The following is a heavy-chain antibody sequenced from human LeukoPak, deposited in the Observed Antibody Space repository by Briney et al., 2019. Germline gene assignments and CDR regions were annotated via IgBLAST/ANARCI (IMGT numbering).Heavy chain of an antibody. CDR2: LKQDGSEK. Sequence: GGSLRLSCAASGFTFTGYWMHWVRQAPGKGLEWVANLKQDGSEKHFADSVKGRFTISRDNAENSLYLQMNSLRAEDTPMYYCARGTIAAPGTDYWGQGTLVTVSS. CDR3: ARGTIAAPGTDY. V-gene: IGHV3-7*01. D-gene: IGHD6-13*01. J-gene: IGHJ4*02. CDR1: GFTFTGYW.